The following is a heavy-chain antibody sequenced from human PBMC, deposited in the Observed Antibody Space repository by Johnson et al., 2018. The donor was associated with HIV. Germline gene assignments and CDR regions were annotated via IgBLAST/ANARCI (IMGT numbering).Heavy chain of an antibody. J-gene: IGHJ3*02. CDR2: IYSGGST. Sequence: VQLVESGGGLVKPGGSLRLSCAASGFTFSDYYMSWIRQAPGKGLEWVSVIYSGGSTYYADSVKGRFTISRDNSKNTLYLQMNSLRAEDTAVYYCARDEWRIRAFDIWGQGTMVTVSS. D-gene: IGHD2-8*01. CDR1: GFTFSDYY. CDR3: ARDEWRIRAFDI. V-gene: IGHV3-66*01.